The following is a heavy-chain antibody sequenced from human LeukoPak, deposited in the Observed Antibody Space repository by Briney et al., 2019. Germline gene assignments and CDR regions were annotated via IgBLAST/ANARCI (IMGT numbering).Heavy chain of an antibody. CDR3: ARSRWPRSYYYYGMDV. V-gene: IGHV1-18*01. D-gene: IGHD4-23*01. J-gene: IGHJ6*02. Sequence: ASVKVSCKASGYTFTSYGISWVRQAPGQGLEWMGWISAYNGNTNYAQKLQGRVTMTTDTSTSTAYMELRSLRSDDTAVYYCARSRWPRSYYYYGMDVWGQGTTVTVSS. CDR2: ISAYNGNT. CDR1: GYTFTSYG.